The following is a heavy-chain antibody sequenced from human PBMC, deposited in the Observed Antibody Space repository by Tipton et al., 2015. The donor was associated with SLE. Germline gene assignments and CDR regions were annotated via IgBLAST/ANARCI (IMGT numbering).Heavy chain of an antibody. CDR2: ISSGSNYI. V-gene: IGHV3-21*01. CDR3: ARAAMSGGHYYFAY. J-gene: IGHJ4*02. D-gene: IGHD1-26*01. CDR1: GFIFNSYS. Sequence: SLRLSCAASGFIFNSYSINWVRQAPGKGLEWVSSISSGSNYISYADSLKGRFTISRDDAKNSVFLQMNSLRAEDTAVYFCARAAMSGGHYYFAYWGQGALVTVSS.